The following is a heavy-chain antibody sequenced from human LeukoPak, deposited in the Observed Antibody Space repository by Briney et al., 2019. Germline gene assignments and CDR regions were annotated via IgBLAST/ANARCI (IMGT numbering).Heavy chain of an antibody. D-gene: IGHD1-26*01. CDR1: GGSIISYY. CDR3: ARGEELLSFFDY. J-gene: IGHJ4*02. CDR2: IYDSVIT. V-gene: IGHV4-59*08. Sequence: SETLSLTCTVSGGSIISYYWSWIRQPPGKGLEWIGYIYDSVITNYNPSLKSRVTISADTSKNQFSLKLSSVTAADTAVYYCARGEELLSFFDYWGQGTLVTVSS.